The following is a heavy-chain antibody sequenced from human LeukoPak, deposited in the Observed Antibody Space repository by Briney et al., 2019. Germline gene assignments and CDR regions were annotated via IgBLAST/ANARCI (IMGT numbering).Heavy chain of an antibody. D-gene: IGHD3-10*01. CDR1: GFTFSSYS. Sequence: GGSLRLSCAASGFTFSSYSMNWVRQAPGKGLEWVSSISSSSSYIYYADSVKGRFTISRDNAKNSLYLQMNSLRAEDTAVYYRARSGVDYYYYMDVWGKGTTVTVSS. CDR2: ISSSSSYI. CDR3: ARSGVDYYYYMDV. V-gene: IGHV3-21*01. J-gene: IGHJ6*03.